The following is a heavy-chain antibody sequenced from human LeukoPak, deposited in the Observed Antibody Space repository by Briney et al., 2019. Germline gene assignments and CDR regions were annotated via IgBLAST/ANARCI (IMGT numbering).Heavy chain of an antibody. D-gene: IGHD2-15*01. V-gene: IGHV3-23*01. Sequence: PGGSLRLSCAASGFTVSSNYMSWVRQAPGKGLEWVSVISGSGGSTYYADSVKGRFTISRDNSKNTLYLQMNSLRAEDTAVYYCAKDEAAAGGYFDYWGQGTLVTISS. CDR2: ISGSGGST. J-gene: IGHJ4*02. CDR3: AKDEAAAGGYFDY. CDR1: GFTVSSNY.